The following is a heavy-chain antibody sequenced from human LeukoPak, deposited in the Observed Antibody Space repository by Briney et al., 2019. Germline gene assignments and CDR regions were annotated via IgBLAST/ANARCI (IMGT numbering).Heavy chain of an antibody. Sequence: ASVKVSCKASGYTLTTYGISWVRQAPGQGLEWMGWISGYNGNTNYAQKLQGRVTMTADTSTSSVYMELRSLRSDDTAVYYCARDIVVVTANDYYYGMDVWGQGTTVTVSS. CDR3: ARDIVVVTANDYYYGMDV. D-gene: IGHD2-21*02. V-gene: IGHV1-18*01. CDR2: ISGYNGNT. J-gene: IGHJ6*02. CDR1: GYTLTTYG.